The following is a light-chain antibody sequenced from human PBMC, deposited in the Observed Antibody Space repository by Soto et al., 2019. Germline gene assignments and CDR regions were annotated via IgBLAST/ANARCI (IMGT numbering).Light chain of an antibody. CDR1: SSNIGAGYD. V-gene: IGLV1-40*01. CDR2: GNS. CDR3: QFYDSSLSGYVV. Sequence: QSVLTQPPSVSGAPGQRVTISCTGSSSNIGAGYDVHWYQQLPGTAPKLLIYGNSNRPSGVPDRFSGSKSGTSASLAITGLQAEDEAGYYCQFYDSSLSGYVVFGGGTKLTVL. J-gene: IGLJ2*01.